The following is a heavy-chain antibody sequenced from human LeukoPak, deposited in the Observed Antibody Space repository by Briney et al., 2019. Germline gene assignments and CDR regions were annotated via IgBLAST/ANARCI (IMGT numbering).Heavy chain of an antibody. CDR2: ISVSGGST. J-gene: IGHJ4*02. Sequence: GGSLRLSCAASGFTFSNYGMSWVRQAPGKGLEWVSAISVSGGSTYYADSVKGRFTISRDNSKNTLYLQMNSLRAEDTAVYYCAKDQGYSSSIDYWGQGTLVTVSS. CDR3: AKDQGYSSSIDY. D-gene: IGHD6-13*01. V-gene: IGHV3-23*01. CDR1: GFTFSNYG.